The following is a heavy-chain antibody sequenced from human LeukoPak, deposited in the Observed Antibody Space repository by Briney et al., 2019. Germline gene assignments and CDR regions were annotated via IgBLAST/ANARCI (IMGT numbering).Heavy chain of an antibody. Sequence: AGGSLRLSCAASGFTFSSYAMHWVRQAPGKGLEWVAVISYEGSNKYYADSVKGRFTISRDNSKNTLYLQVNSPRAEDTAVYYCARDGTGTTGYDYWGQGTLVTVSS. CDR2: ISYEGSNK. V-gene: IGHV3-30*04. CDR1: GFTFSSYA. D-gene: IGHD3-9*01. CDR3: ARDGTGTTGYDY. J-gene: IGHJ4*02.